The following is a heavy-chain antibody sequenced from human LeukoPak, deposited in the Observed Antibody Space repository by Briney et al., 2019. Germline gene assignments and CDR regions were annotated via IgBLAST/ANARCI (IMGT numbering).Heavy chain of an antibody. V-gene: IGHV3-21*01. CDR3: ARECDSKGRFDY. D-gene: IGHD1-26*01. CDR2: ISSSSSYI. J-gene: IGHJ4*02. Sequence: GGSLRLSCAASGFTFSRHTMNWVRQAPGKGLEWVSSISSSSSYIYYADSVKGRFTISRDSANLYLQMNSLRAEDTATYYCARECDSKGRFDYWGQGTLVTVSS. CDR1: GFTFSRHT.